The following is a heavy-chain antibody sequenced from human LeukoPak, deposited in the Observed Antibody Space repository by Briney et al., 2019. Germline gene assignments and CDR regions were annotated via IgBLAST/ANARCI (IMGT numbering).Heavy chain of an antibody. D-gene: IGHD2-15*01. CDR1: GGSVSGYY. Sequence: SETLSLTCVVSGGSVSGYYWGWIRQPPGRGLEWIGYAYYSGSTNYNPSFKSRITISVDTSRNQFSLQLSSVTAADTAVYYCARIHRYCSGGACYVLDNWGQGTLVAVSS. V-gene: IGHV4-59*02. CDR3: ARIHRYCSGGACYVLDN. J-gene: IGHJ4*02. CDR2: AYYSGST.